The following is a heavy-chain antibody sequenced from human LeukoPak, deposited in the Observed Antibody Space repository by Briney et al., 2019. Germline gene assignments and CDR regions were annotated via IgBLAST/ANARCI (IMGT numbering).Heavy chain of an antibody. CDR2: TRNKANSYTT. V-gene: IGHV3-72*01. J-gene: IGHJ4*02. CDR3: ARGITYFDY. Sequence: GXXRLSCAASGFTFSDHHMDWVRQAPGKGLEWVGRTRNKANSYTTEYAASVKGRFTISRDDSKNSLYLQMNSLKTEDTAVYYCARGITYFDYWGQGTLVTVSS. D-gene: IGHD1-14*01. CDR1: GFTFSDHH.